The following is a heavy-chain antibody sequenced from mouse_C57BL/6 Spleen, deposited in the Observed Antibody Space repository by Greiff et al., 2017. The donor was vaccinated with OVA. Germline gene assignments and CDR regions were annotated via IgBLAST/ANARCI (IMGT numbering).Heavy chain of an antibody. V-gene: IGHV7-3*01. J-gene: IGHJ4*01. CDR3: ARSLRGAYYSNYDAMDY. CDR2: IRNKANGYTT. CDR1: GFTFTDYY. D-gene: IGHD2-5*01. Sequence: DVHLVESGGGLVQPGGSLSLSCAASGFTFTDYYMSWVRQPPGKALEWLGFIRNKANGYTTEYSASVKGRFTISRDNSQSILYLQMNALRAEDSATYYCARSLRGAYYSNYDAMDYWGQGTSVTVSS.